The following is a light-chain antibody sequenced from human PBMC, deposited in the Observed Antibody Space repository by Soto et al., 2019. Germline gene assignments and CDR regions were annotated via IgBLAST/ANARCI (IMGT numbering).Light chain of an antibody. Sequence: EIVLTQAPATLSLSPGERSTLSCRASQSVSSYLAWYQQRPGQXPRXXIYGASSRATGIPDRFSGIGYETDVTITIRRLEPEDGLVFYCQQYGTSEIIFGQGTRLEI. J-gene: IGKJ5*01. CDR1: QSVSSY. V-gene: IGKV3-20*01. CDR3: QQYGTSEII. CDR2: GAS.